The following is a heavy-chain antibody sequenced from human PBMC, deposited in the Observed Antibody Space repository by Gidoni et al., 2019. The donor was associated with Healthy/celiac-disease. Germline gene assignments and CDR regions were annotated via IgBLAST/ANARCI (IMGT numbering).Heavy chain of an antibody. J-gene: IGHJ3*02. CDR1: GGPITSGGYS. V-gene: IGHV4-31*03. CDR3: ARASKSHSSSSEAFDI. CDR2: IYYSGST. Sequence: QVQLQESGPGLVKPSQTLSLTCTVPGGPITSGGYSWSWIRQHPGKGREWIGYIYYSGSTYYNPSLKSRVTISVDTSKNQFSLKLSSVTAADTAVYYCARASKSHSSSSEAFDIWGQGTMVTVSS. D-gene: IGHD6-6*01.